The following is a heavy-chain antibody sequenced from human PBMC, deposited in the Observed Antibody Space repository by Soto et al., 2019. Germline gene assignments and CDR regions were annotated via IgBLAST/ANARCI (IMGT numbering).Heavy chain of an antibody. J-gene: IGHJ4*02. D-gene: IGHD3-10*02. Sequence: GASVKVSCKASGGTFSSYTISWVRQAPGQGLEWMGRIIPILGIANYAQKFQGRVTITADKSTSTAYMELSSLRSEDTAVYYCARAGGSRPSMFHWGQGTLVTVSS. CDR1: GGTFSSYT. CDR2: IIPILGIA. CDR3: ARAGGSRPSMFH. V-gene: IGHV1-69*02.